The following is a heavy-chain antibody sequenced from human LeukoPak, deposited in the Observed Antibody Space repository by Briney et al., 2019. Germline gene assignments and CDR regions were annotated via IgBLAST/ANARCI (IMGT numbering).Heavy chain of an antibody. CDR3: AKWGDYDVLTGYYVSDY. CDR2: ITGSGGNT. CDR1: GFTFSNYA. Sequence: GGSLRLSCAASGFTFSNYAMSWVRQAPGKGLEWVSAITGSGGNTYYADSVKGRFTISRDNSKNTVFLQMNSLRAEDTAVYYCAKWGDYDVLTGYYVSDYWGQGTPVTVSS. D-gene: IGHD3-9*01. J-gene: IGHJ4*02. V-gene: IGHV3-23*01.